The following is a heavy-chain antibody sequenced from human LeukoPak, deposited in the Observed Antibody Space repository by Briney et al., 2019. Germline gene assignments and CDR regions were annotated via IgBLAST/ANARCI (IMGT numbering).Heavy chain of an antibody. J-gene: IGHJ4*02. Sequence: SETLSLTCTTSGVSISRFYWSWVRQPPGKGLEWVGNIYSGVPTYFNPSLKSRVIISVDTSKNQFSLNLTSVTAADTAMYYCVQTTGWPGFDYWGQGILVTVSS. D-gene: IGHD1-1*01. V-gene: IGHV4-4*09. CDR3: VQTTGWPGFDY. CDR2: IYSGVPT. CDR1: GVSISRFY.